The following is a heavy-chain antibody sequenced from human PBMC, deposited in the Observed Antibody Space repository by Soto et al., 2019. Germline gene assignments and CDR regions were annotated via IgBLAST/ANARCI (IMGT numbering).Heavy chain of an antibody. Sequence: QVHLEQRGAGLLKPSETLSLTCTVSGGSFTGHFWSWVRQPPGKGLEWIGEVSHSGNTKYYPSLRSRVTLSVDSSKNKISLALTSVTAADTAVYYCARAKFESTGWHQFDIWGQGTLVTVSS. D-gene: IGHD7-27*01. CDR1: GGSFTGHF. CDR3: ARAKFESTGWHQFDI. V-gene: IGHV4-34*02. CDR2: VSHSGNT. J-gene: IGHJ4*02.